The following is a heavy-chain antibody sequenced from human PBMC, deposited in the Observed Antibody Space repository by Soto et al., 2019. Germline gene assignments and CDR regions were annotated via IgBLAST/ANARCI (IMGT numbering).Heavy chain of an antibody. Sequence: GASVKVSCKASGGTFRSYAISGVRQAPGQGLEWMGGIIPIFGTANYAQRFQGRVTITADESTSTAYMELSSLRSEDTAVYYCARGPPEDYYYDSSGYPRWGWFDPWGQGTLVTVSS. D-gene: IGHD3-22*01. J-gene: IGHJ5*02. V-gene: IGHV1-69*13. CDR1: GGTFRSYA. CDR2: IIPIFGTA. CDR3: ARGPPEDYYYDSSGYPRWGWFDP.